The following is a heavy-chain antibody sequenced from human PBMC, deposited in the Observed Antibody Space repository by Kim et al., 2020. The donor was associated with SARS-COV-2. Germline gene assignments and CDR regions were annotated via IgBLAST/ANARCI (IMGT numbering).Heavy chain of an antibody. CDR2: ISSSSSYI. D-gene: IGHD3-9*01. V-gene: IGHV3-21*01. J-gene: IGHJ5*02. CDR1: GFTFSSYS. CDR3: ARDRMTGYYSWWFDP. Sequence: GGSLRLSCAASGFTFSSYSMNWVRQAPGKGLEWVSSISSSSSYIYYSDSVKGRFTISRDNAKNSLYLQMNSLRAEDTAVYYCARDRMTGYYSWWFDPWGQGTLVTVSS.